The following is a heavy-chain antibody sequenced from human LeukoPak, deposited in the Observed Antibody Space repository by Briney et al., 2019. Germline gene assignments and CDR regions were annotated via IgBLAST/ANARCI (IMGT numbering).Heavy chain of an antibody. Sequence: PGGSLRLSCAASGFTFHHYSMHWVRQPPGKGLEWVSAISGSGGSTYYADSVKGRFTISRDNSKNTLYLQMNSLRAEDTAVYYCAKDRVLEFDYWGQGTLVTVSS. CDR2: ISGSGGST. D-gene: IGHD2/OR15-2a*01. CDR1: GFTFHHYS. V-gene: IGHV3-23*01. CDR3: AKDRVLEFDY. J-gene: IGHJ4*02.